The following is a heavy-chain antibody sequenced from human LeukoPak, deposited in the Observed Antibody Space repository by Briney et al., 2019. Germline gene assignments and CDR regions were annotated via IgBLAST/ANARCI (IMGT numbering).Heavy chain of an antibody. V-gene: IGHV4-31*03. Sequence: SQTLSLTCTVSGGSISSGGYSWTWIRQHPGKGLEWIGYISYSGSTYYNPSLKTRVTISVDTSKNQFSLKLSSVTAADTAVYYCARYSPVGATREGDFDYWGQGTLVTVSS. CDR1: GGSISSGGYS. CDR2: ISYSGST. D-gene: IGHD1-26*01. J-gene: IGHJ4*02. CDR3: ARYSPVGATREGDFDY.